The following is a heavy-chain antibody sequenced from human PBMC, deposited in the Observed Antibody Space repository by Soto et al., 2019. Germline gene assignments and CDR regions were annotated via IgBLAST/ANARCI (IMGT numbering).Heavy chain of an antibody. CDR2: IIPILGIA. Sequence: SVKVSCKASGGTFSSYTISWVRQAPGQGLEWMGRIIPILGIANYAQKFQGRVTITADKSTSTAYMELSSLRSEDTAVYYCAREDGSGSYYPSKFDYWGQGTLVTVSS. J-gene: IGHJ4*02. V-gene: IGHV1-69*04. D-gene: IGHD3-10*01. CDR1: GGTFSSYT. CDR3: AREDGSGSYYPSKFDY.